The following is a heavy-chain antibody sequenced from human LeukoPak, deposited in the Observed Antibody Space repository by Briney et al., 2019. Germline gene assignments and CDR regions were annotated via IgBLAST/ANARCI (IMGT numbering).Heavy chain of an antibody. Sequence: PGGSLRLPCVASGFTVSSDYMSWVRQAPGEGLEWVSVIYSGGTTFYADSMKGRFTISRDNSKNTLYLQMHSLRAEDTAVYYCARSGTITAAGLFDSWGQGTLVTVSS. V-gene: IGHV3-53*01. CDR2: IYSGGTT. CDR1: GFTVSSDY. CDR3: ARSGTITAAGLFDS. D-gene: IGHD6-13*01. J-gene: IGHJ4*02.